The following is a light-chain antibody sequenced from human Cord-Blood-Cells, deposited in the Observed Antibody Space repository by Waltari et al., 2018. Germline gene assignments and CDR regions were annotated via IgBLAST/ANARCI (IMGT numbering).Light chain of an antibody. Sequence: LSASVGDRVTITCRASQSISSYLNWYQQKPGKAPKLPIYAASSLQSGVPSRFSGSGSGTDFTLTISSLQPEDFATYYCQQSYSTWTFGQGTKVEIK. CDR1: QSISSY. J-gene: IGKJ1*01. CDR2: AAS. CDR3: QQSYSTWT. V-gene: IGKV1-39*01.